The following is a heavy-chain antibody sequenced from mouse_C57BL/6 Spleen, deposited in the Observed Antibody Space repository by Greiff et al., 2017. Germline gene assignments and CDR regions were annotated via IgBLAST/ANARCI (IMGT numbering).Heavy chain of an antibody. CDR2: IGPGSGST. CDR1: GYTFTDYY. J-gene: IGHJ4*01. V-gene: IGHV1-77*01. Sequence: VQLVESGAELVKPGASVTISCKASGYTFTDYYINWVKPRPGQGLEWIGKIGPGSGSTYYNEKFKGKATLTADKSSSTAYMQLSSRTSEDSAVYICANDGRYAMDYWGQGTSVTVSS. CDR3: ANDGRYAMDY. D-gene: IGHD1-2*01.